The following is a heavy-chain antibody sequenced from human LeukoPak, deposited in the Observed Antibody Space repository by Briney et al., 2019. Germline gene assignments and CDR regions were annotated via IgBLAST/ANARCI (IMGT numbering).Heavy chain of an antibody. CDR2: MNPNSGNT. V-gene: IGHV1-8*02. CDR1: GYTFTSYD. D-gene: IGHD1-20*01. Sequence: ASVKVSCKASGYTFTSYDINWVRQATGQGLEWMGWMNPNSGNTGYAQKFQGRVTMTRNTSISTAYMELSSLRSEDTAVYYCARAVRRSGYYSGITGTTSRYYFDYWGQGTLVTVSS. J-gene: IGHJ4*02. CDR3: ARAVRRSGYYSGITGTTSRYYFDY.